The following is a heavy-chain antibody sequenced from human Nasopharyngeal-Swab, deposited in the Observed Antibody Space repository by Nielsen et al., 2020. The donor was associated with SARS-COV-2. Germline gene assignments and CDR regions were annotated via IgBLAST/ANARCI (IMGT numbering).Heavy chain of an antibody. CDR2: ISGSGGST. CDR1: AFTFSSYA. D-gene: IGHD6-13*01. Sequence: GESLNISCAASAFTFSSYAMSWVRQAPGKGLEWVSAISGSGGSTYYADSVKGRFTISRDNSKNTLYLQMNSLRAEDTAVYYCAKVYSSRWYDAFDIWGQGTIVTVS. J-gene: IGHJ3*02. CDR3: AKVYSSRWYDAFDI. V-gene: IGHV3-23*01.